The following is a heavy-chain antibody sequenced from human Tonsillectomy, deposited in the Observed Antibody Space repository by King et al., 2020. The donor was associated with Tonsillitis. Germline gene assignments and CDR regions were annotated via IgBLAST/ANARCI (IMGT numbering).Heavy chain of an antibody. CDR3: ARLRGRYDYYYYGMGV. CDR1: GYSFTNYW. V-gene: IGHV5-51*01. D-gene: IGHD6-19*01. CDR2: IYPGDSNI. Sequence: QLVQSGAEVKKPGESLKISCKGSGYSFTNYWIAWVRQMPGKGLEWMGIIYPGDSNIRYSPSFQGQVTISADKSINTAYLQWSSLQASDTAMYYCARLRGRYDYYYYGMGVWGQGTTVTVSS. J-gene: IGHJ6*02.